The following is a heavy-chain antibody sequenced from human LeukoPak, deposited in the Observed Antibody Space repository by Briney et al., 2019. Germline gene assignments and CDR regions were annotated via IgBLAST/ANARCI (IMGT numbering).Heavy chain of an antibody. CDR1: GGTYSSYA. CDR3: ARALEDYGDYNFDY. D-gene: IGHD4-17*01. CDR2: IIPIFGTA. Sequence: SVKVSCKASGGTYSSYAISWVRQAPGQGLEWMGGIIPIFGTANYAQKFQGRVTITADKSTSTAYMELSSLRSEDTAVYYCARALEDYGDYNFDYWGQGTLVTVSS. J-gene: IGHJ4*02. V-gene: IGHV1-69*06.